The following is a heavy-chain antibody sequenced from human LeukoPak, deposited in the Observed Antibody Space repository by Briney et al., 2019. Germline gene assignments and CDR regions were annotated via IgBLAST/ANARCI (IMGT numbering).Heavy chain of an antibody. J-gene: IGHJ3*02. CDR2: INHSGST. CDR1: GGSFSGYY. D-gene: IGHD2-2*01. V-gene: IGHV4-34*01. CDR3: AVPAATNHNNAFDI. Sequence: SETLSLTCAGYGGSFSGYYWSWIRQPPGKGLEWIGEINHSGSTNYNPSLKSRVTISVDTSKNQFSLKLSSVTAADTAVYYCAVPAATNHNNAFDIWGQGTMVTVSS.